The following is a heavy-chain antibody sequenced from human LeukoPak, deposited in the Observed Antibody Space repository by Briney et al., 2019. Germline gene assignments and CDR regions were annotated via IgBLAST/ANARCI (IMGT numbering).Heavy chain of an antibody. V-gene: IGHV3-23*01. J-gene: IGHJ3*02. Sequence: GGSLRLSCAASGFTVINYAMNWVRQAPGKGLGWVCTIRESSGDTYYEDSVKGRFTIYRDISKNTLYLQMNSLRAEDTAVYYCARDADEYCSSTTCRGGSFDIWGQGTMVTVSS. D-gene: IGHD2-2*01. CDR3: ARDADEYCSSTTCRGGSFDI. CDR1: GFTVINYA. CDR2: IRESSGDT.